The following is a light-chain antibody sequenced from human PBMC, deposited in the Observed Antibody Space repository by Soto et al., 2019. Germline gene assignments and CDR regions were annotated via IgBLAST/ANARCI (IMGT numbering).Light chain of an antibody. CDR3: QQRSNWLT. V-gene: IGKV3-11*01. Sequence: EIVLTQSPATLSLSPGERATLSCRASQSVSSYLAWYQQKPGQAPRLLIYDASNRATGIPARFSGSASGTVFTLTSGSLEPEAFAFYYCQQRSNWLTFGGGTKVELK. CDR2: DAS. CDR1: QSVSSY. J-gene: IGKJ4*01.